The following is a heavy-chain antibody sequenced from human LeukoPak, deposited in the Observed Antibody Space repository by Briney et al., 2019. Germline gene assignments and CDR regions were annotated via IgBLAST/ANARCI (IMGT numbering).Heavy chain of an antibody. J-gene: IGHJ4*02. CDR3: APSVRSGGSYYFDY. CDR1: GDSFTKYY. CDR2: INPHDGST. Sequence: GASVTVSCKASGDSFTKYYMHWVRQAPGQGLEWMGTINPHDGSTTYTQKFQGRLTMTTDTSTSTVNMELSSLRSEDTAVYYCAPSVRSGGSYYFDYWGQGTLVTVSS. V-gene: IGHV1-46*01. D-gene: IGHD2-15*01.